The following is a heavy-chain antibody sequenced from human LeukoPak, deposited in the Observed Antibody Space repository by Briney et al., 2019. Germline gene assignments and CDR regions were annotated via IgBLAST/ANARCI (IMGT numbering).Heavy chain of an antibody. CDR1: GFTFSSYS. D-gene: IGHD3-10*01. Sequence: PGGSLRLSCAASGFTFSSYSMNWVRQAPGRGLEWVSSISSSSYIYYADSVKGRFTISRDNAKNSLYLQMNSLRAEDTAVYYCARGVYGSGSYHDYWGQGTLVTVSS. J-gene: IGHJ4*02. V-gene: IGHV3-21*01. CDR3: ARGVYGSGSYHDY. CDR2: ISSSSYI.